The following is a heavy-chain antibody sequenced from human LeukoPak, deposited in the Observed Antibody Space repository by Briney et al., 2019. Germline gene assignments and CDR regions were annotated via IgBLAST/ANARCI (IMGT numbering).Heavy chain of an antibody. D-gene: IGHD3-10*01. J-gene: IGHJ4*02. CDR2: ISGSGGST. V-gene: IGHV3-23*01. CDR3: AKVRYGPGRFGDPEGGCFDY. Sequence: GGSLRLSRAASGFTLSSYGMSWVRQAPGKGLEWVSTISGSGGSTYYADSMKGRFTISRDNSKNTLYLQMNSLRAEDTAVYYCAKVRYGPGRFGDPEGGCFDYWGQGTLVTVSS. CDR1: GFTLSSYG.